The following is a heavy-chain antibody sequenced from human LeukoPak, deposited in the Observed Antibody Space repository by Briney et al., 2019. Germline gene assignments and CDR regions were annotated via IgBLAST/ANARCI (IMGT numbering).Heavy chain of an antibody. CDR2: ISSSSSYR. D-gene: IGHD3-22*01. Sequence: GGSLRLSCAASGFTFSSYSMNWVRQAPGKGLEWVSSISSSSSYRYYAESVKGRFTISRDNAKNSLYLQMNSLRAEDTAVYYCARGDSSDYYFDYWGQGTLVRLL. V-gene: IGHV3-21*01. J-gene: IGHJ4*02. CDR3: ARGDSSDYYFDY. CDR1: GFTFSSYS.